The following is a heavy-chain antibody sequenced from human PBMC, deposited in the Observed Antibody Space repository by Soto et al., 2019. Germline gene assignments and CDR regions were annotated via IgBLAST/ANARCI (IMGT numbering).Heavy chain of an antibody. V-gene: IGHV3-30*18. J-gene: IGHJ6*02. CDR3: AKGFSGSYYYYYGMDV. D-gene: IGHD1-26*01. CDR1: GFTSSSYG. Sequence: PGGSLRLSCAASGFTSSSYGMHWVRQAPGKGLEWVAVISYDGSNKYYADSVKGRFTISRDNSKNTLYLQMNSLRAEDTAVYYCAKGFSGSYYYYYGMDVWGQGTTVTVSS. CDR2: ISYDGSNK.